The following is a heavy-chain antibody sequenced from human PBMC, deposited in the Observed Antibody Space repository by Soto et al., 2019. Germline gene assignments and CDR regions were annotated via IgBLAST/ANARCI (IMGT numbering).Heavy chain of an antibody. CDR3: ARAYDFWSGYQYYYYYYGMDV. Sequence: QVQLVQSGAEVKKPGSSVKVSCKASGGTFSSYAISWVRQAPGQGLEWMGGIIPIFGTANYAQKFQGRVTITADESTSTAHMELSSLRSEDTAVYYCARAYDFWSGYQYYYYYYGMDVWGQGTTVTVSS. V-gene: IGHV1-69*01. J-gene: IGHJ6*02. CDR1: GGTFSSYA. D-gene: IGHD3-3*01. CDR2: IIPIFGTA.